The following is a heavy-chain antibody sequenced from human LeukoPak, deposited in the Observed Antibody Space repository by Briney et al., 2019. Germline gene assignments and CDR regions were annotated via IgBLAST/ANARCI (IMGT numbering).Heavy chain of an antibody. Sequence: GGSLRLSRAASGFTFSAYPMHWVRQAPGKGLEYVSGISADGDFTYYGDSVKGRFTISRANSKSTLYLQMGSLGAEDMAVYYCARVSTFHFDSSLDYWGQGALVTVSS. CDR3: ARVSTFHFDSSLDY. J-gene: IGHJ4*02. D-gene: IGHD3-22*01. CDR1: GFTFSAYP. CDR2: ISADGDFT. V-gene: IGHV3-64*02.